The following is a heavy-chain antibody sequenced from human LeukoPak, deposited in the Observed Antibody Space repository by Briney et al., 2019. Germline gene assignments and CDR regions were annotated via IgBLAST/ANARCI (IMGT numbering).Heavy chain of an antibody. V-gene: IGHV3-23*01. CDR2: IDESGGSI. Sequence: PGGSLRLSCAATGFTFSSDAMSWVRQAPGKGLGWVSGIDESGGSIYYADSVKGRFTISRDNSKNTLDLQMNSLRAEDTAVYYCARDYGSRGSSSYPFDNWSQGTLVTVSP. D-gene: IGHD3-10*01. CDR1: GFTFSSDA. CDR3: ARDYGSRGSSSYPFDN. J-gene: IGHJ4*02.